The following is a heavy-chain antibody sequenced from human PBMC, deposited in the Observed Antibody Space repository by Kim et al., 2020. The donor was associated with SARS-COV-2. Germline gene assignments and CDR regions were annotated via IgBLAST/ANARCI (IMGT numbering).Heavy chain of an antibody. D-gene: IGHD6-13*01. CDR3: AKDKLRQLVSYYFDY. V-gene: IGHV3-43*01. Sequence: DTGKDRFTNARDNNKNSLYLQMNSLRTEDTALYYCAKDKLRQLVSYYFDYWGQGTLVTVSS. J-gene: IGHJ4*02.